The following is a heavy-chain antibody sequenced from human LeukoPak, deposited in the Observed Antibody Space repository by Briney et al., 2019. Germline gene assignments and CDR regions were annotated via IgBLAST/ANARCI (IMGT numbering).Heavy chain of an antibody. CDR2: IGTAGDT. D-gene: IGHD3-22*01. J-gene: IGHJ6*03. CDR1: GFTFSSYD. V-gene: IGHV3-13*01. CDR3: ARGTSTYYYDSSGHSMDV. Sequence: GSLRLSCAASGFTFSSYDMHWVRQATGKGLEWVSAIGTAGDTYYPGSVKGRFTISRENAKNSLYLQMNSLRAGDTAVYYCARGTSTYYYDSSGHSMDVWGKGTTVTVSS.